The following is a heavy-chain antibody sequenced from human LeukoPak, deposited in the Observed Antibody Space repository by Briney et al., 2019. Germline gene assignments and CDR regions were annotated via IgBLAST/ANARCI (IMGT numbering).Heavy chain of an antibody. Sequence: GGSLRFSCAASGFTFSSYAMHWVRQAPGKGLEWVAVISYDGSNKYYADSVKGRFTISRDNSKNTLYLQMNSLRAEDTAVYYCAREGQWLRKFDYWGQGTLVTVSS. V-gene: IGHV3-30-3*01. CDR1: GFTFSSYA. CDR3: AREGQWLRKFDY. CDR2: ISYDGSNK. D-gene: IGHD6-19*01. J-gene: IGHJ4*02.